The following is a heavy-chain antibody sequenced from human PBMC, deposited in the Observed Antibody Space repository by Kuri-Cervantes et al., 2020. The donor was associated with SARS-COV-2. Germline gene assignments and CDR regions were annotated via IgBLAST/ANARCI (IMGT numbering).Heavy chain of an antibody. J-gene: IGHJ3*02. Sequence: GESLKISCATSGFTFSDYGLHWVRQAPGKGLEWVSAISGSGGSTYYADSVKGRFTISRDNSKNTLYLQMNSLRAEDTAVYYCARREERPFGTLDAFDIWGQGTMVTVSS. CDR1: GFTFSDYG. CDR2: ISGSGGST. CDR3: ARREERPFGTLDAFDI. D-gene: IGHD1-1*01. V-gene: IGHV3-23*01.